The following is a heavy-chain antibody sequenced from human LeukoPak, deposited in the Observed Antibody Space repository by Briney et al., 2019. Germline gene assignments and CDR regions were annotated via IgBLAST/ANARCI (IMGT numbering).Heavy chain of an antibody. CDR1: GFTFSSYA. V-gene: IGHV3-23*01. Sequence: GGSLRLSCAAPGFTFSSYAMSWVRQAPGKGLEWVSAISGSGGSTYYADSVKGRFTISRDNSKNTLYLQMNSLRAEDTAVYYCAKLRWSPRYFDYWGQGTLVTVSS. CDR3: AKLRWSPRYFDY. CDR2: ISGSGGST. J-gene: IGHJ4*02. D-gene: IGHD2-21*01.